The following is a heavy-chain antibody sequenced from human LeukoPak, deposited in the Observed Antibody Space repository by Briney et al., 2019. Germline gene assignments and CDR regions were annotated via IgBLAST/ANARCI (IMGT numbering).Heavy chain of an antibody. V-gene: IGHV3-49*04. CDR2: IRNKASGGTT. J-gene: IGHJ4*02. Sequence: GGSLRLSCTASGFSFDDYAMSWVRQAPGKGLEWVGFIRNKASGGTTEYAASVKGRFTISRDDSKRIAYLQMNSLKTEDTAVYFCSSRFFGNGFAGYWGQGILVTVSS. D-gene: IGHD1-1*01. CDR3: SSRFFGNGFAGY. CDR1: GFSFDDYA.